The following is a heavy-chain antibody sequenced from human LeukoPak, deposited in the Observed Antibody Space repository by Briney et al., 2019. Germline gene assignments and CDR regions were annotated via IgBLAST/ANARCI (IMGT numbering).Heavy chain of an antibody. V-gene: IGHV4-59*08. Sequence: SETLSLTCTVSGGSISSYYWSWIRQPPGKGLEWIGYIYYSGSTNYNPSLKSRVTISVDTSKNQFSLKLSSVTAADTAVYYCASTHVTYCSGGSRYGGYYYYMDVWGKGTTVTISS. CDR2: IYYSGST. D-gene: IGHD2-15*01. CDR3: ASTHVTYCSGGSRYGGYYYYMDV. J-gene: IGHJ6*03. CDR1: GGSISSYY.